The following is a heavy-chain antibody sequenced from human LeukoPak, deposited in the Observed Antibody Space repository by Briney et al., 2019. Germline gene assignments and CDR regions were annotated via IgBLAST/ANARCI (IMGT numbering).Heavy chain of an antibody. CDR1: GGSFSGYY. J-gene: IGHJ5*02. Sequence: PSETLSLTCAVYGGSFSGYYWSWIRQPPGKGLEWIGEINHSGSTNCNPSLKSRVTISVDTSKNQFSLKLSSVTAADTAVYYCARVGPTVTTVLLFDPWGQGTLVTVSS. CDR2: INHSGST. D-gene: IGHD4-17*01. V-gene: IGHV4-34*01. CDR3: ARVGPTVTTVLLFDP.